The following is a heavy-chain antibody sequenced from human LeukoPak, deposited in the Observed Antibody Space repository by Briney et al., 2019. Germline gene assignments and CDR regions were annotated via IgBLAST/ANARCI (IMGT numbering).Heavy chain of an antibody. Sequence: GGSLRLSCLASGFTFSSYAMDWVRQAPGQGLQWVSAVGTSADTYYADSVRGRFTISRDTSKDTLYLQMSSLRAEDTALYYCAKDGGGPYSSSNHFDYWGQGTLVTVSS. V-gene: IGHV3-23*01. J-gene: IGHJ4*02. CDR3: AKDGGGPYSSSNHFDY. CDR1: GFTFSSYA. CDR2: VGTSADT. D-gene: IGHD6-6*01.